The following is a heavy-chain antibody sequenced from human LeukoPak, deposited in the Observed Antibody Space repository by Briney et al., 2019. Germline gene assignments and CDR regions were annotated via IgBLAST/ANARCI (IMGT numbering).Heavy chain of an antibody. J-gene: IGHJ3*02. V-gene: IGHV1-69*13. D-gene: IGHD6-19*01. CDR1: GGTFSSYA. Sequence: ASVKVSCKASGGTFSSYAISWVRQAPGQGLEWMGGIIPIFGTANYAQKFQGRVTITADESTSTAYMELSSLRSEDTAVYYCARLSVAGTGAFDIWGQGTMVTVSS. CDR3: ARLSVAGTGAFDI. CDR2: IIPIFGTA.